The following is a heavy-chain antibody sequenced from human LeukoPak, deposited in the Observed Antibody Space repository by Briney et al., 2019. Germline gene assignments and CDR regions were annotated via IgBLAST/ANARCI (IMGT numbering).Heavy chain of an antibody. D-gene: IGHD6-13*01. CDR1: GYTFTSYY. CDR2: INPSGGST. J-gene: IGHJ5*02. CDR3: ARDREQQLGSSWFDP. V-gene: IGHV1-46*01. Sequence: ASVKVSCKASGYTFTSYYMHWVRQAPGQGLERMGIINPSGGSTSYAQKFQGRVTITADESTSTAYMELSSLRSEDTAVYYCARDREQQLGSSWFDPWGQGTLVTVSS.